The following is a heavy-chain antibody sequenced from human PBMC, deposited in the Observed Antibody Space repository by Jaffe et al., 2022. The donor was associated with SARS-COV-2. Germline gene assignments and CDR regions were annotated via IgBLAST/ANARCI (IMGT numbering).Heavy chain of an antibody. V-gene: IGHV3-33*01. CDR3: ARGTSSSWYSFDY. CDR1: GFTFSSYG. Sequence: QVQLVESGGGVVQPGRSLRLSCAASGFTFSSYGMHWVRQAPGKGLEWVAVIWYDGSNKYYADSVKGRFTISRDNSKNTLYLQMNSLRAEDTAVYYCARGTSSSWYSFDYWGQGTLVTVSS. CDR2: IWYDGSNK. D-gene: IGHD6-13*01. J-gene: IGHJ4*02.